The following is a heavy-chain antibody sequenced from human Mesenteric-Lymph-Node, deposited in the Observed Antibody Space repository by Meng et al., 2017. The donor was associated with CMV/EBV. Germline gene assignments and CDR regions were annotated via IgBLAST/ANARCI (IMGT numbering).Heavy chain of an antibody. CDR2: INSDGSST. V-gene: IGHV3-74*01. CDR3: ARAKRVDPSDFWSGYDAFDI. Sequence: GGSLRLSCAASGFTFSSSWMHWVRQPTGKGLVWVSRINSDGSSTSYADSVKGQFTISRDNAKNTLYLQMNSLTAEDTAVYYCARAKRVDPSDFWSGYDAFDIWGQGTMVTVSS. CDR1: GFTFSSSW. D-gene: IGHD3-3*01. J-gene: IGHJ3*02.